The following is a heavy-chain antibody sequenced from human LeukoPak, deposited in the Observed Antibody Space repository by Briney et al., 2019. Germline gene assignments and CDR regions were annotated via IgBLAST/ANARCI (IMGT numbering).Heavy chain of an antibody. D-gene: IGHD5-12*01. CDR1: GGSFSGSY. J-gene: IGHJ3*02. CDR2: IYNSANT. CDR3: ARHSRSAYTGYENAFDI. V-gene: IGHV4-34*10. Sequence: SETLSLTCVLFGGSFSGSYWRWTRQPPGKGLEWIGNIYNSANTHYNPSLKTRITMSVDTSKNQFSLKLNSVTAADTGIYYCARHSRSAYTGYENAFDIWGQGTMVTVSS.